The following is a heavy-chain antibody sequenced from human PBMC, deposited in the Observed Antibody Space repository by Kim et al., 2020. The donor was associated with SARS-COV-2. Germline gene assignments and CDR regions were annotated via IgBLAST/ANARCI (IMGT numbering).Heavy chain of an antibody. D-gene: IGHD1-7*01. CDR2: IIPIFGTA. Sequence: SVKVSCKASGGTFSSYAISWVRQAPGQGLEWMGGIIPIFGTANYAQKFQGRVTITADESTSTAYMELSSLRSEDTAVYYCATRYNWNYAGPFDYWGQGTLVTVSS. J-gene: IGHJ4*02. CDR1: GGTFSSYA. CDR3: ATRYNWNYAGPFDY. V-gene: IGHV1-69*13.